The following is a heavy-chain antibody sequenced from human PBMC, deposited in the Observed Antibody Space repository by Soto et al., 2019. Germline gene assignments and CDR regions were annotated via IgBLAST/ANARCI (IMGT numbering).Heavy chain of an antibody. D-gene: IGHD3-10*01. CDR1: GGSISSSNW. J-gene: IGHJ5*02. CDR3: ARVSITMVRGVIITGWFDP. V-gene: IGHV4-4*02. Sequence: QVQLQESGPGLVKPSGTLSLTCAVSGGSISSSNWWSWVRQPPGKGLEWIGEIYHSGSTNYNPSLKSRVTISVDKSKNQFSLKRSSVTAADTAVYYCARVSITMVRGVIITGWFDPWGQGTLVTVSS. CDR2: IYHSGST.